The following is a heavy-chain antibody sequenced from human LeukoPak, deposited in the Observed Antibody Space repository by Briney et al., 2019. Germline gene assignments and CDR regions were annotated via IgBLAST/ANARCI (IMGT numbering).Heavy chain of an antibody. CDR3: ARERSPDFDRLITAYYFDY. Sequence: SETLSLACAVYGGFLGGYYWSWIRQPAGKGREWIGEINHSGSTTYNPSLQRRVTISVDTSKNQFSLKLSFVTAAETAVCYCARERSPDFDRLITAYYFDYWGQGTLVTVSS. V-gene: IGHV4-34*01. CDR2: INHSGST. J-gene: IGHJ4*02. CDR1: GGFLGGYY. D-gene: IGHD3-9*01.